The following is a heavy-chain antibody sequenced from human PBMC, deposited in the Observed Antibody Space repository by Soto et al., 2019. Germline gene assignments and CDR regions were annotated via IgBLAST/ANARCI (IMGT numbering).Heavy chain of an antibody. D-gene: IGHD1-1*01. CDR2: IYYSGST. CDR3: ARDPRGAWTPDY. CDR1: GGSISSYY. V-gene: IGHV4-59*01. J-gene: IGHJ4*02. Sequence: SETLSLTCTVSGGSISSYYWSWIRQPPGKGLEWIGYIYYSGSTNYNPSLKSRVTISVDTSKNQFSLKLSSVTAADTAVYYCARDPRGAWTPDYWGQGTLVTVSS.